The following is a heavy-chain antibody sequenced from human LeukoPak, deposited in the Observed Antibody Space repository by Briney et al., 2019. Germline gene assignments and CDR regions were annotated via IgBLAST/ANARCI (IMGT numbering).Heavy chain of an antibody. V-gene: IGHV3-9*01. D-gene: IGHD3-22*01. CDR3: AKASTQYYDSSVSMDV. J-gene: IGHJ6*03. CDR1: GFTFDDYA. Sequence: PGGSLRLSCAASGFTFDDYAMYWVRQPPGKGLEWVSGINWNSGGIGYADSVKGRFTISRDNAKNSLYLQMNSLRPEDTALYYCAKASTQYYDSSVSMDVWGKGTTVTVSS. CDR2: INWNSGGI.